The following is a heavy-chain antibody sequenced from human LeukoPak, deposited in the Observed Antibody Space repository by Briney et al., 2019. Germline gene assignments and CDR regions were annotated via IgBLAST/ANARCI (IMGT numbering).Heavy chain of an antibody. CDR1: GGPFSGYY. CDR2: INHSGST. V-gene: IGHV4-34*01. Sequence: SETLSLTCAVYGGPFSGYYWSWIRQPPGKGLEWIGEINHSGSTNYNPSLKSRVTISVDTSKNQFSLKLSSVTAADTAVYYCASTPYDILTGYWFDPWGQGTLVTVSS. D-gene: IGHD3-9*01. CDR3: ASTPYDILTGYWFDP. J-gene: IGHJ5*02.